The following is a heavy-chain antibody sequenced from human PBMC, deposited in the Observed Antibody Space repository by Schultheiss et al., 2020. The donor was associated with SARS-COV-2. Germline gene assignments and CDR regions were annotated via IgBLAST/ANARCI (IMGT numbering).Heavy chain of an antibody. V-gene: IGHV3-23*01. Sequence: GGSLRLSCAASGFTFSSYAMSWVRQAPGKGLEWVSAISGSGGSTYYADSVKGRFIISRDNSKNTLSLQMNSLRRDDTAVYFCVKGLALFDYWGQGTLVTVSS. CDR3: VKGLALFDY. J-gene: IGHJ4*02. CDR2: ISGSGGST. CDR1: GFTFSSYA.